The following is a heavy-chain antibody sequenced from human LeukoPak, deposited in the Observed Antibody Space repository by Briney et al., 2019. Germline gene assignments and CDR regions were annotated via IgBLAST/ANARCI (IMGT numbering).Heavy chain of an antibody. CDR1: GFAFSSYA. V-gene: IGHV3-23*01. CDR3: AKVGTGYCSSTSCPLIDY. Sequence: GGSLRLSCAASGFAFSSYAMSWVRQAPGKGLEWVSAIGGSADSTYYADSVKGRFTISRDKSKNTLYLQMNSQRAEDTAVYYCAKVGTGYCSSTSCPLIDYWGQGTLVTVSS. J-gene: IGHJ4*02. CDR2: IGGSADST. D-gene: IGHD2-2*01.